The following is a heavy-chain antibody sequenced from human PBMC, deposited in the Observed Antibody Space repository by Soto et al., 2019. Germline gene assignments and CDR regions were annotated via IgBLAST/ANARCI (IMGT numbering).Heavy chain of an antibody. J-gene: IGHJ6*02. Sequence: QAHLVQSGGEVKKPGASVKVSCKASGYTFSDYYMHWVRQAPGQGLEWMGWINPNSGGTNYAQKFQGRVTMTRDTSISTAYMELSRLRSDDTAVYYCASPTTVTTGGGMDVWGQGTTVTVSS. V-gene: IGHV1-2*02. CDR3: ASPTTVTTGGGMDV. CDR2: INPNSGGT. CDR1: GYTFSDYY. D-gene: IGHD4-17*01.